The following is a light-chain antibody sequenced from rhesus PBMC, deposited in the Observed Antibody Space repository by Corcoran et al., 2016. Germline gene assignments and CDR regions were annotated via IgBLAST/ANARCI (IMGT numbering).Light chain of an antibody. J-gene: IGKJ4*01. CDR2: WAS. Sequence: DIVMTQSPDSLAVSLGERVTIHCKSSQSLLYNSNNKNYLAWYQQKTGQAPKLLIYWASTRESGVPNRFSGSGSVTDFTLTISGLQAEDVAVYYCQQHYSSPLTFGGGTKVEIK. CDR3: QQHYSSPLT. V-gene: IGKV4-1*01. CDR1: QSLLYNSNNKNY.